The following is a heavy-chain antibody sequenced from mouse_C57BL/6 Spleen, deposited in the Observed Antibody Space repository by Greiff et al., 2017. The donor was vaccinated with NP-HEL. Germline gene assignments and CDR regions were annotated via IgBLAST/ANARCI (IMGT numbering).Heavy chain of an antibody. D-gene: IGHD3-2*02. V-gene: IGHV1-81*01. CDR2: IYPRSGNT. CDR3: ARGAAQATLDYAMDY. Sequence: QVQLKESGAELARPGASVKLSCKASGYTFTSYGISWVKQRTGQGLEWIGEIYPRSGNTYYNEKFKGKATLTADKSSSTAYMELRSLTSEDSAVYFCARGAAQATLDYAMDYWGQGTSVTVSS. J-gene: IGHJ4*01. CDR1: GYTFTSYG.